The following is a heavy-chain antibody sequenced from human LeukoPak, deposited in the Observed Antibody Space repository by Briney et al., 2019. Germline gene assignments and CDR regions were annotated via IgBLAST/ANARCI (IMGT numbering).Heavy chain of an antibody. CDR3: ANARLWSSFDY. D-gene: IGHD5-18*01. CDR2: ISGSGGSA. CDR1: GFTFSSYA. Sequence: GGSLRLSCAASGFTFSSYAMSWVRQAPGKGLEWVSAISGSGGSAYYADSVKGRFTISRDNSKNTLFLQINSLRAEDTAVYYCANARLWSSFDYWGQGTLVTVSS. V-gene: IGHV3-23*01. J-gene: IGHJ4*02.